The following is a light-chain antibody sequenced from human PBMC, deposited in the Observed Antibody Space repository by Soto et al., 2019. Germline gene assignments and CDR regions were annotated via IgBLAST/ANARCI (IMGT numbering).Light chain of an antibody. J-gene: IGKJ2*01. V-gene: IGKV1-16*01. CDR3: QQYASNVAT. CDR1: QDILNY. Sequence: DIQMTQSPSSLYASVGDRVTITCRASQDILNYLAWFQQKPGKAPKSLIYGASSLHSGVPSRFSGSGFGTDFSLTISSLQPEDFATYYCQQYASNVATFGQGTTLEV. CDR2: GAS.